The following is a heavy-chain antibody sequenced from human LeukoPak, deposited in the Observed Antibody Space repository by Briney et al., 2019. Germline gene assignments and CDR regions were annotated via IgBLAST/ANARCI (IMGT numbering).Heavy chain of an antibody. CDR1: GGTFSSYA. Sequence: SVKVSCKASGGTFSSYAISWVRQAPGQGLEWMGGIIPIFGTANYAQKFQGRVTITADESTSTAYMELSSLRSEDTAVYYCARHQLLSNWFDPWGQGTLVTVSS. V-gene: IGHV1-69*13. D-gene: IGHD2-2*01. J-gene: IGHJ5*02. CDR2: IIPIFGTA. CDR3: ARHQLLSNWFDP.